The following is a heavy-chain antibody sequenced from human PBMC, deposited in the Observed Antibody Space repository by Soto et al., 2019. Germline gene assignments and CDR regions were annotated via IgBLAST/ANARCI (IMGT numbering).Heavy chain of an antibody. V-gene: IGHV1-18*01. CDR3: VRDVTVSSGSFGAY. CDR2: ISTYTGNT. D-gene: IGHD3-10*01. CDR1: GYTFNTYG. Sequence: QVQLVQSGPELKKPGAAVRVSCKASGYTFNTYGLSWVRQAPGQGLEWMGWISTYTGNTDYPQRFQGRVTMDTDTSTSTVYLDLRSLTSEDTAVYYCVRDVTVSSGSFGAYWGQGTLVTVSS. J-gene: IGHJ4*02.